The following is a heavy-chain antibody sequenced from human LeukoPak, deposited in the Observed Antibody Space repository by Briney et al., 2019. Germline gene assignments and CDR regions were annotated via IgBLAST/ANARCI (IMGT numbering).Heavy chain of an antibody. J-gene: IGHJ4*02. CDR3: ARGPPRYASY. D-gene: IGHD2-21*01. CDR1: GYSISNGYY. Sequence: PSQTLSLTCAVSGYSISNGYYWGWIRRPPGEGLEWIGSIDHSGNTFYNPSLKSRVTISVDTSKNQFSLKLTSVTAADTAIYYCARGPPRYASYWGQGTLVTVSS. V-gene: IGHV4-38-2*01. CDR2: IDHSGNT.